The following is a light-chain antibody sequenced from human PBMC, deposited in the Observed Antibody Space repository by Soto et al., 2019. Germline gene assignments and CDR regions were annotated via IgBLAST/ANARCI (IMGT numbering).Light chain of an antibody. V-gene: IGKV3-15*01. CDR2: GAS. Sequence: EIEMTQPPATLSVSPGERASLSCRASQSVSDNLAWYQQKPGQAPRLLIYGASTRATGIPARFSGSGSGTEFTLTISSLQSEDFAVYYCQQYNTWPLTFGQGTR. CDR3: QQYNTWPLT. CDR1: QSVSDN. J-gene: IGKJ5*01.